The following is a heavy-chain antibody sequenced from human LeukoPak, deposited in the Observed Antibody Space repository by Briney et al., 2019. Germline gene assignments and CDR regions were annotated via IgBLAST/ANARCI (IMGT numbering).Heavy chain of an antibody. CDR2: IYHDGRI. J-gene: IGHJ4*02. CDR3: ARDTSPGITGTY. V-gene: IGHV4-38-2*02. D-gene: IGHD1-20*01. Sequence: PSVTLSLTCTVSGYSITNGYYWGWIRQPPGKGLEWIGSIYHDGRIDYNPSLKSRVTISRDTSNDQFTLKLSSVTAADTAMYYCARDTSPGITGTYWGQGTLVTVSS. CDR1: GYSITNGYY.